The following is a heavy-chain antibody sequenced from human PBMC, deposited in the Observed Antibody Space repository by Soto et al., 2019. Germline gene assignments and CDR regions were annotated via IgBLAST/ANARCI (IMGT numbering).Heavy chain of an antibody. CDR2: SSAYNGDT. Sequence: QVQLVQSGAEVKKPGASVKVSCRASVYTFTTYGLTWVRQAPGQGLEWMGWSSAYNGDTYYAQKLQGRVTLTADTCTSTAYVELRRRRSDYTALYYGARGDTLNAAFDIWGQGTMVTASS. J-gene: IGHJ3*02. V-gene: IGHV1-18*04. CDR1: VYTFTTYG. CDR3: ARGDTLNAAFDI.